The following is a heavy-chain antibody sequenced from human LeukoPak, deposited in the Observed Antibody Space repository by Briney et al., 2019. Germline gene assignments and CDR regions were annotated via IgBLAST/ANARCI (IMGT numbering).Heavy chain of an antibody. V-gene: IGHV1-46*01. D-gene: IGHD3-16*02. J-gene: IGHJ4*02. CDR1: GYTFTSYY. CDR3: ARDRLAVWGSYRCLDY. Sequence: ASVKVSCMASGYTFTSYYMHWVRQAPGQGLEWMGIINPSGGSTSYAQKFQGRVTMTRDMSTSTVYMELSSLRSEDTAVYYCARDRLAVWGSYRCLDYWGQGTLVTVSS. CDR2: INPSGGST.